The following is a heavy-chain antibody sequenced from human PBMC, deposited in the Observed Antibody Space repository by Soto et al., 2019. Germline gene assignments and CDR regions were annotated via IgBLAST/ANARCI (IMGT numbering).Heavy chain of an antibody. Sequence: QVQLVQSGAEVKKPGSAVKVSCKDSGGTFSTYSMFWVRQAPGQGLEWMGRILPMLGISNYAQKFQGSVTIIADKSTGTAYMELSSLRSEDTALYYCTIGSWSGEVFDIWGSGTMVTVSS. CDR1: GGTFSTYS. D-gene: IGHD1-1*01. J-gene: IGHJ3*02. V-gene: IGHV1-69*02. CDR3: TIGSWSGEVFDI. CDR2: ILPMLGIS.